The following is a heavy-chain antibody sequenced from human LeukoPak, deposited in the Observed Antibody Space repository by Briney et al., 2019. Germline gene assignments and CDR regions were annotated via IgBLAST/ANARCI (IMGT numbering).Heavy chain of an antibody. CDR2: IYYNGGT. CDR3: ARDGGGFDP. J-gene: IGHJ5*02. D-gene: IGHD4-17*01. CDR1: GGPINNYY. Sequence: SETLSLTCTVSGGPINNYYWSWIRQPPGKGLEWIGYIYYNGGTNYSPSLKSRVTISVDTSKNQFSLKLSSVTAADTAVYYCARDGGGFDPWGQGTLVTVSS. V-gene: IGHV4-59*01.